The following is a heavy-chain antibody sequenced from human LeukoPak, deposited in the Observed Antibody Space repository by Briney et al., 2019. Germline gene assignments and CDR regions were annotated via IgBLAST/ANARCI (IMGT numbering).Heavy chain of an antibody. Sequence: PSETLSLTRTVSGGSISSGGYYWSWLRQHPGKGLEWIGYIYYSGSTYYNPSLKSRVTISVDTSKNQFSLKLSSVTAADTAVYYCATGIVVVVAGATWENDAFDIWGQGTMVTVSS. CDR2: IYYSGST. J-gene: IGHJ3*02. CDR1: GGSISSGGYY. CDR3: ATGIVVVVAGATWENDAFDI. D-gene: IGHD2-15*01. V-gene: IGHV4-31*03.